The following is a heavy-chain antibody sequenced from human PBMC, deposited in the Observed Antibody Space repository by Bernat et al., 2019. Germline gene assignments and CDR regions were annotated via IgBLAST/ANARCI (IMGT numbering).Heavy chain of an antibody. CDR2: INPNSGGT. V-gene: IGHV1-2*04. J-gene: IGHJ4*02. D-gene: IGHD3-22*01. Sequence: QVQLVQSGAEVKKPGASVKVSCKASGYTFTGYYMHWVRQAPGQGLEWMGWINPNSGGTNYAQKFQGCVTMTRDTSISTAYMELSRLRSDDTAVYYCARMTYYYDSSGYSPYFDYWGQGTLVTVSS. CDR3: ARMTYYYDSSGYSPYFDY. CDR1: GYTFTGYY.